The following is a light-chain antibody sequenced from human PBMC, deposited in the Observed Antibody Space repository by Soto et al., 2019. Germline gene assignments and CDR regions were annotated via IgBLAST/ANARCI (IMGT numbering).Light chain of an antibody. Sequence: QSALTQPRSVSGSPGQSVTISCTGTSSDVGGYNYVSWYQQHPGKAPKLMNYDVSKRPSGVPDRLSGTKSGNTASLTFSGLQAEDEADYYCCSYADSYWVFGGGTKLTVL. V-gene: IGLV2-11*01. CDR2: DVS. J-gene: IGLJ3*02. CDR3: CSYADSYWV. CDR1: SSDVGGYNY.